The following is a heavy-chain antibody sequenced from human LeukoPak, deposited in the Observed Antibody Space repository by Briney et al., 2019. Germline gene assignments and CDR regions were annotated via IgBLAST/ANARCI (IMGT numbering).Heavy chain of an antibody. CDR2: IYSGGDT. V-gene: IGHV3-53*01. Sequence: PGGSLRLSCAASGFTVSSNYMTWVRQAPGKGLEWVSVIYSGGDTYYADSVKGRFRISRDKSKNTLNLQMNSLRAEDTAVYYCARDDWGLGKSAYDIWGQGTLVTVSS. CDR3: ARDDWGLGKSAYDI. D-gene: IGHD3-9*01. J-gene: IGHJ3*02. CDR1: GFTVSSNY.